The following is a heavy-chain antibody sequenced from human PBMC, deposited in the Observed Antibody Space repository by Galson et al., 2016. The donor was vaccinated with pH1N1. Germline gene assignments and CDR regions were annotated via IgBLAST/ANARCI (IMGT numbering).Heavy chain of an antibody. V-gene: IGHV2-5*02. CDR1: GFSLSTRRVG. J-gene: IGHJ4*02. Sequence: PALVKPTQTLTLTCTFSGFSLSTRRVGVGWIRQPPGKALEWLALVYWDDDKRYSPSLTTRLTITQDTSRNQVVLTMTNMHPVDTGTYYCARQLGGCTDGSCLPRRSDFWGQGNLVIVSS. D-gene: IGHD2-15*01. CDR2: VYWDDDK. CDR3: ARQLGGCTDGSCLPRRSDF.